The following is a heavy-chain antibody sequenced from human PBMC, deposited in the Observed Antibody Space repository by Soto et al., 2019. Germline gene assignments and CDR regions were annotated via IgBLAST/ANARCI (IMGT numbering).Heavy chain of an antibody. D-gene: IGHD6-6*01. V-gene: IGHV4-34*02. CDR3: ARGLFKGSARHFYYYGMDV. Sequence: QVQLQQWGAGLLKPSETLSLTCAVSGPSFSGYCWSWVRQPPGKGPEWIGEINPGGSTNYNPSLQSRVTISVDTSKNQVSLTLKSVTAADTAVYYCARGLFKGSARHFYYYGMDVWGQGTAVTVSS. J-gene: IGHJ6*01. CDR1: GPSFSGYC. CDR2: INPGGST.